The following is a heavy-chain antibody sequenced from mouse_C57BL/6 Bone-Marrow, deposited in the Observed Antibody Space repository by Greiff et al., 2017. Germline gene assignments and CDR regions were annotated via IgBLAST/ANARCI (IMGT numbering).Heavy chain of an antibody. D-gene: IGHD2-1*01. CDR2: ILPGSGST. CDR1: GYTFTGYW. J-gene: IGHJ3*01. CDR3: ARSLYYGNHSFAY. V-gene: IGHV1-9*01. Sequence: VQRVESGAELMKPGASVKLSCKATGYTFTGYWIEWVKQRPGHGLEWIGEILPGSGSTNYNEKFKGKATLTADTSSNTAYMQLSSLTTEDSAIYYCARSLYYGNHSFAYWGQGTLVTVSA.